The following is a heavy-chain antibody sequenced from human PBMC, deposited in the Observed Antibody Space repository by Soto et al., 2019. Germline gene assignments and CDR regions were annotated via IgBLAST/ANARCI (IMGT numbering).Heavy chain of an antibody. J-gene: IGHJ4*02. CDR3: ARDGRDGYNSYYLDY. Sequence: QVQLQESGPGLVKPSETLSLTCTVSGGSISSYYWSWIRQPAGKGLEWIGRIYTSGRTNYNPSLKSRVTMSVDTATNQFSLKLSSVTAADTAVYYCARDGRDGYNSYYLDYWGQGTLVTVSS. CDR1: GGSISSYY. V-gene: IGHV4-4*07. CDR2: IYTSGRT. D-gene: IGHD1-1*01.